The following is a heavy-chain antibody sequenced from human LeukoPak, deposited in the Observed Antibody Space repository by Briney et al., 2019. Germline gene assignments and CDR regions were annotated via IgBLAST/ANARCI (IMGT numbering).Heavy chain of an antibody. CDR3: ARGPTGYCSSTSCAKFDY. V-gene: IGHV3-33*01. Sequence: GGSLRLSCAASGFTFGSYGMHWVRQAPGKGLEWVAVIWYDGSNKYYADSVKGRFTISRDNTKNTLYLQMNSLRAEDTAVYYCARGPTGYCSSTSCAKFDYWGQGTLVTVSS. CDR1: GFTFGSYG. D-gene: IGHD2-2*01. CDR2: IWYDGSNK. J-gene: IGHJ4*02.